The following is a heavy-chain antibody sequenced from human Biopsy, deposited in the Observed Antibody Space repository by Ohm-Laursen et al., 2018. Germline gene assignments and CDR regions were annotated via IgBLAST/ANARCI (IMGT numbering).Heavy chain of an antibody. CDR3: ARDRAGSYHDY. CDR2: ISGSGTTI. CDR1: GFTFSDYY. Sequence: SLRLSCTASGFTFSDYYMSWIRQAPGKGLEWLSYISGSGTTIFYADSVKGRFTVSRDNAKNSLYLQMNGLTVEDTAVYYCARDRAGSYHDYWGQGTLVTVSS. V-gene: IGHV3-11*01. D-gene: IGHD3-10*01. J-gene: IGHJ4*02.